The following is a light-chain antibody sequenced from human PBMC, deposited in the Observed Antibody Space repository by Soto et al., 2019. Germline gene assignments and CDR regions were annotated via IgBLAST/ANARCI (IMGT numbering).Light chain of an antibody. V-gene: IGKV2-28*01. CDR2: LAS. Sequence: DIVMTQSPLSLPVTPGEPASISCRSSQSLLHSNGYNYLDWYLQKPGQSPQLLISLASNRASGVPERFSGSGSGTDFTLKISRVEAEDVGFYYCMQALQTPTTFGLGTKLEIK. CDR1: QSLLHSNGYNY. CDR3: MQALQTPTT. J-gene: IGKJ2*01.